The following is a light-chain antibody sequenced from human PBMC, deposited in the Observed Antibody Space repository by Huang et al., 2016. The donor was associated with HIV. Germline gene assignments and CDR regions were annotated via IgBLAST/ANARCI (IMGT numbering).Light chain of an antibody. CDR3: QKYNSAPWT. J-gene: IGKJ1*01. CDR1: QGISNY. CDR2: AAS. Sequence: DIQLTQSPSSLSASVGDRVTISCRARQGISNYLAWYQQQPGKVPKLLIYAASTLQSGVPSRFSGSGSGTDFTLTSSSLQPEDVATYYCQKYNSAPWTFGQGTKVEIK. V-gene: IGKV1-27*01.